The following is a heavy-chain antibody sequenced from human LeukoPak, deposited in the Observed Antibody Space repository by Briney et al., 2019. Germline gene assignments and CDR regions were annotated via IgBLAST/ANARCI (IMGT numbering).Heavy chain of an antibody. V-gene: IGHV1-8*01. CDR2: MNPNSGNT. CDR3: ARVPVRYFDWLLDYYYYGMDV. J-gene: IGHJ6*02. D-gene: IGHD3-9*01. Sequence: ASVKVSCKASGYTFTSYDINWVRQATGQGLEWMGWMNPNSGNTGYAQKFQGRVTMTRNTSISTAYMELSSLRSEDTAVYYCARVPVRYFDWLLDYYYYGMDVWGQGTTVTVSS. CDR1: GYTFTSYD.